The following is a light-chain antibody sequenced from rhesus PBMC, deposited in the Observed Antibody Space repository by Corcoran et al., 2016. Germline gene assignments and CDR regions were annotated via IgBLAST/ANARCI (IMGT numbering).Light chain of an antibody. CDR3: QQYNNWNS. V-gene: IGKV3S9*01. CDR2: GAS. CDR1: QSVRRN. Sequence: EIVMTQSPATLSLSPGERATLSCRASQSVRRNVAWYQQKPEQAPRLLIYGASIRAPAIPDRFSGRGAGTNFTLIISSLEPEDVGVYYCQQYNNWNSFGQGTKVEIK. J-gene: IGKJ2*01.